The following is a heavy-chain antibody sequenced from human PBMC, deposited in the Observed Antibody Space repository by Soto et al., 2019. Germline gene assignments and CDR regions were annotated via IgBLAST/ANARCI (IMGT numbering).Heavy chain of an antibody. J-gene: IGHJ4*02. D-gene: IGHD4-4*01. CDR1: GYSFTKFW. Sequence: PGGSLKISCRASGYSFTKFWISWVRQMPGKGLEWMGRIDPPDSYTNYSPTFQGHVTISVDKSISTAYLQWSSLEASDTAIYYCARRVDLQEDHWGQGTLVPVSS. CDR2: IDPPDSYT. V-gene: IGHV5-10-1*01. CDR3: ARRVDLQEDH.